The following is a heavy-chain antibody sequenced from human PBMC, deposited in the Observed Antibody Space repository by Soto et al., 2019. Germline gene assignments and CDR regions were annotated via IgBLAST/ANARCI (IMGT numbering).Heavy chain of an antibody. Sequence: PGGSLRLSCAASGFTFSSYAMHWVRQAPGKGLEWVAVISYDGSNKYYADSVKGRFTISRDNSKNTLYLQMNSLRAEDTAVYYCARGLAARTMLYNWFDPWGQGT. CDR2: ISYDGSNK. V-gene: IGHV3-30-3*01. CDR1: GFTFSSYA. D-gene: IGHD6-6*01. CDR3: ARGLAARTMLYNWFDP. J-gene: IGHJ5*02.